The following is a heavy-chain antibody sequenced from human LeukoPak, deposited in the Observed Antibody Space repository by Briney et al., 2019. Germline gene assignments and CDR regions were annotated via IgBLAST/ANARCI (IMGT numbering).Heavy chain of an antibody. D-gene: IGHD4-11*01. V-gene: IGHV4-39*01. CDR3: ARRGTVTTEPFDY. CDR1: GGSLSSSNYY. Sequence: PSERRSPTCTVSGGSLSSSNYYWGWIRQPPGKGLEWIGSIYYSGSTYYNPSLKSRVTISVDTSKNQFYLKLSSVTAADTAVYYCARRGTVTTEPFDYWGQGTLVTVSS. CDR2: IYYSGST. J-gene: IGHJ4*02.